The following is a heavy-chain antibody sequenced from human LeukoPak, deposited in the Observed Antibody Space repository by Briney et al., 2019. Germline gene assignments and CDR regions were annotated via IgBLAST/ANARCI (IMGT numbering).Heavy chain of an antibody. J-gene: IGHJ4*02. CDR2: INPNSGGT. Sequence: ASVKVSCKASGYSFTGYYIHWVRQAPGQGLEWVGWINPNSGGTNSAQNFQGRVTMTRDTSITTAYMELSRLRSDDTAVYYCARSAPTLTYDILTGYLGYWGQGTLVTVSS. D-gene: IGHD3-9*01. CDR3: ARSAPTLTYDILTGYLGY. CDR1: GYSFTGYY. V-gene: IGHV1-2*02.